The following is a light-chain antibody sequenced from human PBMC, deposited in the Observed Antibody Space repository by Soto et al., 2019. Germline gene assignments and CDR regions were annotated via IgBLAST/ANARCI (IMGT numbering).Light chain of an antibody. CDR3: QQRSNWPPGTT. CDR1: QSVSKY. CDR2: DAS. J-gene: IGKJ2*01. V-gene: IGKV3-11*01. Sequence: EVVLTQSPATLSLSLGERAILSCRASQSVSKYLAWYQQKPGQAPRLLIYDASNRATGIPTRFSGSGSGTDFTLSISSLEPEDFAVYYCQQRSNWPPGTTFGQGTKLEIK.